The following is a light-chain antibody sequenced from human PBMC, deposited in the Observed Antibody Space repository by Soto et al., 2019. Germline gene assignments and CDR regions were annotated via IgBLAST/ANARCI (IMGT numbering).Light chain of an antibody. Sequence: QSVLTQPPSVSGAPGQRVTISCTGSSSNIGAGYDVHWYQQLPGTAPKLLIYGNSNRPSGVPDRFSGSKSGTSASLAITGLQADDEAYYYCQSYDSSLSGSVFGGGTKVTVL. J-gene: IGLJ2*01. CDR2: GNS. CDR1: SSNIGAGYD. V-gene: IGLV1-40*01. CDR3: QSYDSSLSGSV.